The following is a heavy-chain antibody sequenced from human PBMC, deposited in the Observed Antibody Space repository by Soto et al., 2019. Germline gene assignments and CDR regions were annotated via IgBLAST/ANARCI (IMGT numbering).Heavy chain of an antibody. J-gene: IGHJ6*04. V-gene: IGHV4-4*07. Sequence: SETLSLTCSVSGADISTYSWTWIRQPAGKGLEWIGRIYTSASINYNPSLKGRVTLSVDTSTNQVSLRLASVTAADTAIYYCARDREAGYNFYYGMDVWGKGTTVTVSS. CDR3: ARDREAGYNFYYGMDV. CDR1: GADISTYS. D-gene: IGHD6-19*01. CDR2: IYTSASI.